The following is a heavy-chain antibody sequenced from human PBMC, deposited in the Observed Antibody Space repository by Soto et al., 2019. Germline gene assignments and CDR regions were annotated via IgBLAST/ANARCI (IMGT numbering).Heavy chain of an antibody. D-gene: IGHD6-13*01. CDR2: IYYSGST. V-gene: IGHV4-30-4*01. J-gene: IGHJ4*02. Sequence: QVQLQESGPGLVKPSQTLSLTCTVSGGSISSGDYYWSWIRQPPGKGLEWIGYIYYSGSTYYNPSLQRRVTISVDTSTNQFSLKLSSVTAADTAVYYCARADEAAAGTGTPFDYWGQGTLVTVSS. CDR1: GGSISSGDYY. CDR3: ARADEAAAGTGTPFDY.